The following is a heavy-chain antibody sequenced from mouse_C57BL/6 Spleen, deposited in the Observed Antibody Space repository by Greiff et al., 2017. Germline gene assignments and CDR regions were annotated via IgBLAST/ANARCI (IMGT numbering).Heavy chain of an antibody. J-gene: IGHJ2*01. V-gene: IGHV1-82*01. Sequence: QVQLQQSGPELVKPGASVKISCTASGYAFSSSWMNWVKQRPGKGLEWIGRIYPGDGDTNYNGKFKGKATLTADKSSSTASMPLSSLTSEDSAVYCCAREEIYSGYVGNGYWGQSTTLTVST. CDR1: GYAFSSSW. CDR3: AREEIYSGYVGNGY. CDR2: IYPGDGDT. D-gene: IGHD1-1*01.